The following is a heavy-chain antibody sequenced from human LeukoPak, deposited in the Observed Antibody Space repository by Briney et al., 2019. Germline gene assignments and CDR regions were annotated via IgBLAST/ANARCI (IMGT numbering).Heavy chain of an antibody. Sequence: SETLSLTCIVSGGSISSDDYYWGWIGQPPGKGLEWMGTISYSGRTFDNPSLKSRLTISVDTSKNQFSLNLNSVTAADTAVYYCARHLVGWQTPDYWGQGTLVIVSS. D-gene: IGHD6-19*01. V-gene: IGHV4-39*01. J-gene: IGHJ4*02. CDR3: ARHLVGWQTPDY. CDR1: GGSISSDDYY. CDR2: ISYSGRT.